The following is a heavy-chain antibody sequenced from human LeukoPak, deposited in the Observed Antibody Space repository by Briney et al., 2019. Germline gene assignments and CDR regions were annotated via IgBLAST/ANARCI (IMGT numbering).Heavy chain of an antibody. J-gene: IGHJ4*02. V-gene: IGHV4-39*01. D-gene: IGHD6-19*01. CDR1: GGSISSSSYY. Sequence: SETLSLTCTVSGGSISSSSYYWGWIRQPPGKGLEWIGSIYYSGSTYYNPSLKSRVTISVDTSKNQFSLKLSSMTAADTAVYYCARQLFSSGWYAFYFDYWGQGTLVTVSS. CDR2: IYYSGST. CDR3: ARQLFSSGWYAFYFDY.